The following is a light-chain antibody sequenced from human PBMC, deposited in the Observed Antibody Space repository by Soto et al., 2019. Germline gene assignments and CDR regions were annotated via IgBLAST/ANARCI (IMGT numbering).Light chain of an antibody. V-gene: IGKV1-33*01. CDR1: QDISNF. J-gene: IGKJ5*01. CDR3: QQFDNLPIT. CDR2: DSS. Sequence: DIQMTQSPSSLSASVGDRVTIICQASQDISNFLNWYQQKPGKAPKLLIYDSSNLEPGVPSRFSGSGSGTHFSFTISSLQPEDIATYYCQQFDNLPITFGQGTRLEIK.